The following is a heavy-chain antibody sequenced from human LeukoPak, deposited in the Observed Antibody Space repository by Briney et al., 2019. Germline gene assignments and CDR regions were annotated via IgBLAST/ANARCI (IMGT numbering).Heavy chain of an antibody. D-gene: IGHD6-19*01. CDR2: IIPIFGTA. Sequence: SVKGSCKASGGTFSSYAISWVGQAPGQGLEWMGGIIPIFGTANYAQKFQGRVTITADESTSTAYMELSSLRSEDTAVYYCASSPYSSGFAYYFDYWGQGTLVTVSS. CDR3: ASSPYSSGFAYYFDY. J-gene: IGHJ4*02. CDR1: GGTFSSYA. V-gene: IGHV1-69*13.